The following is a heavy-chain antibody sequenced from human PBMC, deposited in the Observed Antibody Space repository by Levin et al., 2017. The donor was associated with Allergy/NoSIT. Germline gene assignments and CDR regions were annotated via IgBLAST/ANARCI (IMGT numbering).Heavy chain of an antibody. CDR2: IKSEIDGGTI. CDR1: GFSFTNAW. D-gene: IGHD4-17*01. CDR3: TTEHDYGDYTNCFES. J-gene: IGHJ5*01. Sequence: GGSLRLSCAASGFSFTNAWMNWVRQTPGKGLEWVGRIKSEIDGGTIEYAAPVKDRFIISRDDSKNTLFLQMNNLKTEDTAVYYCTTEHDYGDYTNCFESWGQGTLVSVSS. V-gene: IGHV3-15*07.